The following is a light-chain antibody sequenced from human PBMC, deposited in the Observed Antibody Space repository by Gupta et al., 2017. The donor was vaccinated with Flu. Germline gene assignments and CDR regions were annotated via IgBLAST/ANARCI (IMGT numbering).Light chain of an antibody. CDR2: GAS. CDR3: QQYGSSPFT. V-gene: IGKV3-20*01. Sequence: GTLSLSPGERATLSCRASQSVNSNYLAWYQQRPGQAPRLLIYGASSRATGIPDRFSGSGSGTDFTLTISRLEPEDFAVYYCQQYGSSPFTFGPGTKVDV. CDR1: QSVNSNY. J-gene: IGKJ3*01.